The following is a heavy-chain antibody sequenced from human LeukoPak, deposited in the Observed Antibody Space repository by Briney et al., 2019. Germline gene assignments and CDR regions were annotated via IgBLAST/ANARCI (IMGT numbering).Heavy chain of an antibody. V-gene: IGHV3-23*01. Sequence: GGSLRLSCAASGFTFSTYAMSWVRQAPGKGLEWVSGISGSGGNTYYADSVKGRFTTSRDNSKNTLYLQMDNLRAEDTAVYYCAKSPAAAGQFDYWGQGTLVTVSS. CDR1: GFTFSTYA. J-gene: IGHJ4*02. CDR3: AKSPAAAGQFDY. CDR2: ISGSGGNT. D-gene: IGHD6-13*01.